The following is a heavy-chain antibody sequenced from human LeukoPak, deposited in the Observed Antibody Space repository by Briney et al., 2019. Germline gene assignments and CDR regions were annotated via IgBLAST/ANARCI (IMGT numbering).Heavy chain of an antibody. CDR3: ARGMEDVLLWFGELWYYFDY. CDR2: ISSSSSYI. CDR1: GFTFSSYS. D-gene: IGHD3-10*01. V-gene: IGHV3-21*01. Sequence: GGSLRLSCAASGFTFSSYSMNWVRQAPGKGLERVSSISSSSSYIYYADSVKGRFTISRDNAKNSLYLQMNSLRAEDTAVYYCARGMEDVLLWFGELWYYFDYWGQGTLVTVSS. J-gene: IGHJ4*02.